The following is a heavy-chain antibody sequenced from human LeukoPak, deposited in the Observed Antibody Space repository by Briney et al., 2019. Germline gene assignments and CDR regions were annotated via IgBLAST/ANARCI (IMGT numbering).Heavy chain of an antibody. CDR3: ARAGSWSDFDY. CDR1: GYTFTSYY. V-gene: IGHV1-46*01. J-gene: IGHJ4*02. CDR2: INPSGGST. D-gene: IGHD6-13*01. Sequence: ASVKVSCKASGYTFTSYYMHWVRQAPGQGLEWMGIINPSGGSTSYAQKFQGRVTMTRDTSISTAYMELSRLRSDDTAVYYCARAGSWSDFDYWGQGTLVTVSS.